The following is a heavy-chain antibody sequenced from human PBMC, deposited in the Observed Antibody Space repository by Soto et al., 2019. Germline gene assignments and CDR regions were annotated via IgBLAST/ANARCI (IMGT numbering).Heavy chain of an antibody. Sequence: GESLKISCKGSGYSFTSYWISWVRQVPGKGLEWMGRIDPSDSYTNYSPSFQGHVTISADKSISTAYLQWSSLKASDTAMYYCARPKYCSSTSCYMEGMGANYYYGMDVWGQGTTVTVSS. CDR1: GYSFTSYW. V-gene: IGHV5-10-1*01. J-gene: IGHJ6*02. D-gene: IGHD2-2*02. CDR2: IDPSDSYT. CDR3: ARPKYCSSTSCYMEGMGANYYYGMDV.